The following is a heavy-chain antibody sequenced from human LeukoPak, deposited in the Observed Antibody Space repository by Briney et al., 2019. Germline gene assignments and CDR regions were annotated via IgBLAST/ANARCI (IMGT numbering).Heavy chain of an antibody. CDR3: ARGSDYPNGNIYEDDFEY. CDR1: GFTFDKYW. J-gene: IGHJ4*02. V-gene: IGHV3-7*01. D-gene: IGHD5-12*01. CDR2: INQDGRVK. Sequence: GGSLRLSCAASGFTFDKYWMDWVRQAPGKGLEWVAQINQDGRVKHYVDSVKGRFTISRDNAKNLVSLQMSSLRAEDTAVYYCARGSDYPNGNIYEDDFEYWGQGTLVTVSS.